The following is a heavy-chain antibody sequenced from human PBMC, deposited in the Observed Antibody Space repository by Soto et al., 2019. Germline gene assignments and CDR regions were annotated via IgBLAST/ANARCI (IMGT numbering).Heavy chain of an antibody. J-gene: IGHJ4*02. CDR2: ISWDGGST. V-gene: IGHV3-43*01. D-gene: IGHD3-22*01. Sequence: EVQLVESGGVVVQPGGSLRLSCAASGFTFDDYTMHWVRQAPGKGLEWVSLISWDGGSTYYADSVKGRFTISRDNSKNSLYLQMNSLRTEDTALYYCAKDPDSSGYSDMYYFDYWGRGTLVTVSS. CDR3: AKDPDSSGYSDMYYFDY. CDR1: GFTFDDYT.